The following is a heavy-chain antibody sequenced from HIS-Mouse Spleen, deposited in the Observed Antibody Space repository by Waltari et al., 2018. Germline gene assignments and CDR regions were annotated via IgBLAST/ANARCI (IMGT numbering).Heavy chain of an antibody. Sequence: QVQLVQSGAEVKKPGASVKVSCKASGYTFTSYDINWVRQATGQGLEWMGWMNPNSGNTGYAQKFHGRVTMTRNTSISTAYMELSSLRSEDTAVYYCARGQYSSSWYYYYYGMDVWGQGTTVTVSS. V-gene: IGHV1-8*01. J-gene: IGHJ6*02. CDR1: GYTFTSYD. CDR2: MNPNSGNT. CDR3: ARGQYSSSWYYYYYGMDV. D-gene: IGHD6-13*01.